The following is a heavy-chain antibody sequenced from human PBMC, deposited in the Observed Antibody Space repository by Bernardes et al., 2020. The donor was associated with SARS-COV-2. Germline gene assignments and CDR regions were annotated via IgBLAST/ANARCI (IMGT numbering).Heavy chain of an antibody. CDR3: ASYGDLYYYYGMDV. CDR1: GGSFSGYY. D-gene: IGHD4-17*01. Sequence: SETLSLTCAVYGGSFSGYYWSWIRQPPGKGLEWIGEFNHSGSTNYNPSLKSRVTISVDTSKNQFSLKLSSVTAADTAVYYCASYGDLYYYYGMDVWGQGTTVTVSS. V-gene: IGHV4-34*01. CDR2: FNHSGST. J-gene: IGHJ6*02.